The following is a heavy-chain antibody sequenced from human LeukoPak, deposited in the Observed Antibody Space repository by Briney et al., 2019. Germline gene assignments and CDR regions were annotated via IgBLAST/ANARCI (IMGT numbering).Heavy chain of an antibody. CDR2: IYYSGST. CDR3: ARHGDNYYDSSGYFDC. Sequence: SETLSLTCTVSGGSISSYYWSWIRQPPGKGLEWIGYIYYSGSTNYNPSLKSRVTISVDTSKNQFSLKLSSVTAADTAVYYCARHGDNYYDSSGYFDCWGQGTLVTVSS. CDR1: GGSISSYY. J-gene: IGHJ4*02. D-gene: IGHD3-22*01. V-gene: IGHV4-59*08.